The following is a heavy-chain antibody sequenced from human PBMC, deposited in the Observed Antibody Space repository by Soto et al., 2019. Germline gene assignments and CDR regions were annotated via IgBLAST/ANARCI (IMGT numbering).Heavy chain of an antibody. CDR1: GYSFSNYW. D-gene: IGHD3-10*01. V-gene: IGHV5-51*01. J-gene: IGHJ5*02. CDR2: IYPGNSDT. CDR3: ARAVAPYFGTWFDP. Sequence: GESLKISCKGSGYSFSNYWIGWVRQMPGKGLEWMGIIYPGNSDTRYNPSLKSRVTMSVDKSKNQFSLKLSSVTAADMGVYYCARAVAPYFGTWFDPWGQGTLVTVSS.